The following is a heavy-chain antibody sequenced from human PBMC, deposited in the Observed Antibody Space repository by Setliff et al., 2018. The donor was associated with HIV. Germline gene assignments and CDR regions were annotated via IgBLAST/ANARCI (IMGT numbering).Heavy chain of an antibody. CDR2: INAGNGNT. V-gene: IGHV1-18*04. J-gene: IGHJ1*01. CDR3: ASRGPRFRGAEFFQH. Sequence: ASVKVSCKASGYTFTTYYIHWVRQAPGQGLEWMGWINAGNGNTKYSQKFQGRVTMTTDTSTSTAYMELGSLRSDDTAVYYCASRGPRFRGAEFFQHWGQGTLVTVSS. D-gene: IGHD3-10*01. CDR1: GYTFTTYY.